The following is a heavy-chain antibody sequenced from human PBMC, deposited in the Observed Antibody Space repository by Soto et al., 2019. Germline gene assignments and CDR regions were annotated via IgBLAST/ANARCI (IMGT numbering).Heavy chain of an antibody. CDR2: IYYRGNA. V-gene: IGHV4-39*01. J-gene: IGHJ4*02. D-gene: IGHD3-9*01. CDR1: DDSINSDKYY. Sequence: QLQLQESGPGLVKPSETPSLTCSVSDDSINSDKYYWGWIRQPPGKGLEWIGSIYYRGNAYYNPSLQTRVTISLDKSKSQFSLKLNSVTAADSAVYFCARLEGLATISYYFDFWGPRALVTVSS. CDR3: ARLEGLATISYYFDF.